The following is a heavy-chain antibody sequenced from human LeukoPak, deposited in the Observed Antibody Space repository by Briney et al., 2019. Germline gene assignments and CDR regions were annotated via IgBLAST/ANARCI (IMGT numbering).Heavy chain of an antibody. Sequence: SVKVSCKASGGTFSSYAISWVRQAPGQGLEGMGGIIPIFGTANYAQKFQGRVTITTDESTSTAYMELSSLRSEDTAVYYCERDRYDIRSGQTYYYYYYLDVWGKGTTVTVSS. J-gene: IGHJ6*03. CDR1: GGTFSSYA. CDR2: IIPIFGTA. V-gene: IGHV1-69*05. CDR3: ERDRYDIRSGQTYYYYYYLDV. D-gene: IGHD3-9*01.